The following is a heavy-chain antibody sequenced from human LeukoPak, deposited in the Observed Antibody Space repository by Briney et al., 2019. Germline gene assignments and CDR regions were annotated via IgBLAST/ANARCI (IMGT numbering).Heavy chain of an antibody. V-gene: IGHV4-30-2*01. J-gene: IGHJ4*02. CDR2: IYHSGST. CDR1: GGSISSGGYS. Sequence: SETLSLTCAVSGGSISSGGYSWSWIRQPPGKGLEWIGYIYHSGSTYYNPSLKSRVTISVDTSKNQFSLKLSSVTAADTAVYYCASLEVGATADWGQGTLVTVSS. CDR3: ASLEVGATAD. D-gene: IGHD1-26*01.